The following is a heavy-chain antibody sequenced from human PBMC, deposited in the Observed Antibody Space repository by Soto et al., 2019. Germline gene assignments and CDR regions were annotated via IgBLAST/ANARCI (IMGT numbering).Heavy chain of an antibody. CDR1: GIIFSNYG. CDR2: IPDDGDKR. CDR3: AKARVRMVGAKSFDD. Sequence: PRGPLRLSCVGSGIIFSNYGMHWVLLPLRKALEWMALIPDDGDKRSYADSVRGRLIIARDNSKGTLYLQMNSLGPDDTAVYFCAKARVRMVGAKSFDDWGQGT. J-gene: IGHJ4*02. D-gene: IGHD1-26*01. V-gene: IGHV3-30*02.